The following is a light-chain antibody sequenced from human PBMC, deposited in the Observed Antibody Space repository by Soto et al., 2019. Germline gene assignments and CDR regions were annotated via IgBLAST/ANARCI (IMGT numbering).Light chain of an antibody. CDR2: WAS. J-gene: IGKJ2*01. V-gene: IGKV4-1*01. CDR3: QQYYSTPYT. Sequence: DIVMTQSPDSLAVSLGERATINCKSSQSLLYSSNNKNYLAWYQQKPGQPPKLLIYWASTRESGVPDRFSGSGYGTDFTLTISSLQAEDVAVYYCQQYYSTPYTFGQGPKLEIK. CDR1: QSLLYSSNNKNY.